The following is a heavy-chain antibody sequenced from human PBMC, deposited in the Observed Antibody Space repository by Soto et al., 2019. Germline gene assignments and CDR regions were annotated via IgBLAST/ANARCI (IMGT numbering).Heavy chain of an antibody. CDR3: ARGASGGSGWNYYYYYGMDV. V-gene: IGHV3-11*05. Sequence: QVQLVESGGGLVKPGGSLRLSCAASGFTLSDYYMSWIRQAPGKGLEWVSYISSSSSYTDYADSVKGRCTISRDNAKNSLYLQMNSLRAEDTAVYYCARGASGGSGWNYYYYYGMDVWGQWTTVTVSS. D-gene: IGHD6-19*01. CDR2: ISSSSSYT. CDR1: GFTLSDYY. J-gene: IGHJ6*02.